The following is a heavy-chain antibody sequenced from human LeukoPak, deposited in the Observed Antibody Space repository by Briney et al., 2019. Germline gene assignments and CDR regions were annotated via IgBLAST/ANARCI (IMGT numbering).Heavy chain of an antibody. CDR1: GYTFTSYG. J-gene: IGHJ6*03. V-gene: IGHV1-18*01. CDR2: ISAYNGNT. Sequence: ASVKVSCKASGYTFTSYGISWVRQAPGQGLEWMGWISAYNGNTNYAQKLQGRVTMTTDTSTSTAYMELRSLRSDDTAVYYCARAPEYSSSSRVSFYYYYMDVWGKGTTVTVSS. D-gene: IGHD6-6*01. CDR3: ARAPEYSSSSRVSFYYYYMDV.